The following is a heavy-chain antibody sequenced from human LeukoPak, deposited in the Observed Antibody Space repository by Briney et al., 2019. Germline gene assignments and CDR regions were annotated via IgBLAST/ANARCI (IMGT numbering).Heavy chain of an antibody. J-gene: IGHJ4*02. Sequence: GGSLRLSCAASGFIFSSYWMSWVRQAPGKGLEWVAKIKQDGSEKYYVDSVKGRFTISRDNAKNSLYLQMNSLRAEDTAVYYCARDKAMIRSPHDYWGQGTLVTVSS. CDR2: IKQDGSEK. D-gene: IGHD3-22*01. V-gene: IGHV3-7*01. CDR3: ARDKAMIRSPHDY. CDR1: GFIFSSYW.